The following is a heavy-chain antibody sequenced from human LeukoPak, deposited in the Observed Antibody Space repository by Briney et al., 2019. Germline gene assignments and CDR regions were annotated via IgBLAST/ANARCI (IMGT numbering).Heavy chain of an antibody. J-gene: IGHJ4*02. D-gene: IGHD6-13*01. Sequence: ASVKVSCKASGYTFTGYYMHWVRQAPGQGLEWMGWINPNSGGTNYAQKFQGWVTMTRDTSISTAYMELSRLRSDDTAVYYCARDRDSSSWYSTDYYFDYWGQGTLVTVSS. CDR1: GYTFTGYY. CDR2: INPNSGGT. CDR3: ARDRDSSSWYSTDYYFDY. V-gene: IGHV1-2*04.